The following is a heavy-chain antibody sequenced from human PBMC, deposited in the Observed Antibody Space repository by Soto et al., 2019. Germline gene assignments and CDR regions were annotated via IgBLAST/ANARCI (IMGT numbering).Heavy chain of an antibody. CDR1: VGSVSIGSYS. D-gene: IGHD2-2*01. V-gene: IGHV4-61*01. Sequence: SETPSLTCTVSVGSVSIGSYSWSWIRQPPGKGREWIGYIYYSATTNYNPSLKSRVTISVDTSKNQFSLKLSSVTAADTAVYYCARDQLLEDYYYYYGMDVWGQGTTVTVSS. CDR3: ARDQLLEDYYYYYGMDV. J-gene: IGHJ6*01. CDR2: IYYSATT.